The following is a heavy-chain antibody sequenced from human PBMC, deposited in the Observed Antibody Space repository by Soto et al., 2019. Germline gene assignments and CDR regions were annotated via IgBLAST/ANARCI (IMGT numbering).Heavy chain of an antibody. CDR1: GGSISSYY. Sequence: PSETLSLTCTVSGGSISSYYWSWIRQPPGKGLEWIGYIYYSGSTYYNPSLKSRVTISVDTSKNQFSLKLSSVTAADTAVYYCARENIVVVPAATNWFDPWGQGTLVTVSS. CDR3: ARENIVVVPAATNWFDP. CDR2: IYYSGST. D-gene: IGHD2-2*01. V-gene: IGHV4-59*12. J-gene: IGHJ5*02.